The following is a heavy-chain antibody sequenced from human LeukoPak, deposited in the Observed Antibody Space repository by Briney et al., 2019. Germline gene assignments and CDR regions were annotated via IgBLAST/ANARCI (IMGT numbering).Heavy chain of an antibody. J-gene: IGHJ6*02. CDR3: ARAPGGMDV. CDR2: INPNSGGT. D-gene: IGHD3-10*01. Sequence: ASVKVSCKASGYTFTVYYLHWVRQAPGQGLEWMGWINPNSGGTNYAQNFQGRVTVTRDTSISTAYMELRSLRSDDTAVYYCARAPGGMDVWGQGTTVTVSS. V-gene: IGHV1-2*02. CDR1: GYTFTVYY.